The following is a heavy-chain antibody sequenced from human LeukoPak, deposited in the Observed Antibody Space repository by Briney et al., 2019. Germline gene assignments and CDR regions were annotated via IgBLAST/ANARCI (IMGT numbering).Heavy chain of an antibody. D-gene: IGHD3-22*01. CDR2: LNIDVGST. J-gene: IGHJ4*02. CDR1: GFTFSSYW. Sequence: PGGSLRLSCAASGFTFSSYWMHWVRQAPGKGVVWVSRLNIDVGSTTYADSVKGRFTISRDHANNTLYLQKNSLRAEDTAVYYCARVVDYEGYFDYWGQGTLVTVSS. V-gene: IGHV3-74*01. CDR3: ARVVDYEGYFDY.